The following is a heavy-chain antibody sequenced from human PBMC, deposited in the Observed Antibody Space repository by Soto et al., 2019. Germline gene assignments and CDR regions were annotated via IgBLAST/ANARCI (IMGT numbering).Heavy chain of an antibody. CDR3: ARGCSSTSCYVSFDP. Sequence: EASVKVSCKASGYTFTGYYMHWVRQAPGQGLEWMGWINPNSGGTNYAQKFQGRVTMTGDTSISTAYMELSRLRSDDTAVYYCARGCSSTSCYVSFDPWGQGTLVTVSS. CDR1: GYTFTGYY. D-gene: IGHD2-2*01. J-gene: IGHJ5*02. V-gene: IGHV1-2*02. CDR2: INPNSGGT.